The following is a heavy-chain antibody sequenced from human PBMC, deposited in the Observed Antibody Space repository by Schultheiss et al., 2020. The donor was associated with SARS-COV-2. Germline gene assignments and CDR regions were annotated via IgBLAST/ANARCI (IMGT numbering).Heavy chain of an antibody. Sequence: ASVKVSCKASGYTFTGYYMHWVRQAPGQGLEWMGWINPNSGGTNYAQKFQGRVTMTRDTSISTAYMELSRLRSDDTAVYYCAREKIRSGHYYYYYMDVWGKGTTVTVSS. CDR1: GYTFTGYY. CDR2: INPNSGGT. CDR3: AREKIRSGHYYYYYMDV. D-gene: IGHD3-3*01. J-gene: IGHJ6*03. V-gene: IGHV1-2*02.